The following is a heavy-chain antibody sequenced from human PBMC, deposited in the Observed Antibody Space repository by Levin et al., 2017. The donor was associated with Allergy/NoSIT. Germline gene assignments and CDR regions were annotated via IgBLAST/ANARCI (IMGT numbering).Heavy chain of an antibody. CDR2: IKQDGSEK. D-gene: IGHD5-24*01. V-gene: IGHV3-7*01. CDR3: ARSPAHNYYGMDV. Sequence: GGSLRLSCAASGFTFNTYWINWVRQAPGKGLEWVANIKQDGSEKYYVDSVKGRFTISRDNAKNSLYLQLNSLRADDTAVYYCARSPAHNYYGMDVWGQGTTVTVSS. CDR1: GFTFNTYW. J-gene: IGHJ6*02.